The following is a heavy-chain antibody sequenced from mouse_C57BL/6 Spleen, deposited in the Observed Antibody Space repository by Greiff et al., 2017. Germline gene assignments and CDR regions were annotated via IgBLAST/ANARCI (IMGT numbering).Heavy chain of an antibody. V-gene: IGHV5-16*01. Sequence: EVMLVESEGGLVQPGSSMKLSCTASGFTFSDYYMAWVRQVPEKGLEWVANINYDGSSTYYLDSLKSRFIISRDNAKNILYLQMSSLKSEDTATYYCARGANWDFYYFDYWGQGTTLTVSS. D-gene: IGHD4-1*01. J-gene: IGHJ2*01. CDR3: ARGANWDFYYFDY. CDR1: GFTFSDYY. CDR2: INYDGSST.